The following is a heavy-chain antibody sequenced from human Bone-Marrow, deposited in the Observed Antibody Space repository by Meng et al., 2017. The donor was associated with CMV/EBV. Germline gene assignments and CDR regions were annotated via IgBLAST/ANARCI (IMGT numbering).Heavy chain of an antibody. J-gene: IGHJ4*02. CDR2: IGTAGDT. CDR1: GFTFSSND. D-gene: IGHD3-10*01. CDR3: ARVLGAATATGY. V-gene: IGHV3-13*01. Sequence: GESLKISCAASGFTFSSNDMHWVRQTTGKGLEWVSAIGTAGDTYYPGSVKGRFTISRENAKNSFYLQMNSLRAEDTAVYYCARVLGAATATGYWGQGTLVTVSS.